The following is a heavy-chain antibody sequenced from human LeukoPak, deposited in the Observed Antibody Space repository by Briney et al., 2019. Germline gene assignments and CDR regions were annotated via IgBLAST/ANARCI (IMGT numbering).Heavy chain of an antibody. CDR3: TRSESGTYKGGFDF. J-gene: IGHJ4*02. V-gene: IGHV3-49*03. CDR2: IRSKTYGGTG. Sequence: GGSLRLSCAASGFTVSSNYMSWFRQAPGKGLEWVGFIRSKTYGGTGEYAASVKGRFTISRDDSKSIAHLQMNSLKTEDTAVYYCTRSESGTYKGGFDFWGQGTLVTVSS. CDR1: GFTVSSNY. D-gene: IGHD1-26*01.